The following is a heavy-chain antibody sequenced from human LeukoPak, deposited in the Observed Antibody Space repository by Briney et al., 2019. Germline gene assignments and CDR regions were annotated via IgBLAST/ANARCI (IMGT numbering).Heavy chain of an antibody. CDR2: ISSSDGSA. V-gene: IGHV3-23*01. CDR3: AKHARRSQYSGVDV. J-gene: IGHJ6*02. CDR1: GFTFSSYA. Sequence: PGGSLRLSCAACGFTFSSYAMSGVREAPGKGVEGGSVISSSDGSANYADSVKGRFTISSDNSKNTLYLQMRSLTAEDTAVYYCAKHARRSQYSGVDVWGQGTTVTVSS.